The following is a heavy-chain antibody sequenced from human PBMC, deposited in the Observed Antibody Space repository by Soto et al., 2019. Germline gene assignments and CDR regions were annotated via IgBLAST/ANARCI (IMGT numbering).Heavy chain of an antibody. J-gene: IGHJ4*02. Sequence: QVQLQQWGAGLLKPSETLSLTCTVYGGSFGGYYWAWFRQSPGKGLEWIGEVNDSGSPNYTPALKRRVTISLDTSKKQFSLRLSLVTAADTAVYYCARGRGDFHYWGQGTLVNVS. CDR1: GGSFGGYY. CDR3: ARGRGDFHY. V-gene: IGHV4-34*01. D-gene: IGHD3-16*01. CDR2: VNDSGSP.